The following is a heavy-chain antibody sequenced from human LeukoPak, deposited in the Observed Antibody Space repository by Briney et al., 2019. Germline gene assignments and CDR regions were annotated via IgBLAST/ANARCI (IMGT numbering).Heavy chain of an antibody. CDR1: GGSISSYY. CDR2: TYHSGST. V-gene: IGHV4-59*01. D-gene: IGHD1-26*01. J-gene: IGHJ5*02. Sequence: SETLSLTCTVSGGSISSYYWNWIRQPPGKGLEWIGNTYHSGSTNYNPSLKSRVTTSLDTSKNQFSLKMSSVTAADTAVYYCAKDWELGSWGQGTLVTISS. CDR3: AKDWELGS.